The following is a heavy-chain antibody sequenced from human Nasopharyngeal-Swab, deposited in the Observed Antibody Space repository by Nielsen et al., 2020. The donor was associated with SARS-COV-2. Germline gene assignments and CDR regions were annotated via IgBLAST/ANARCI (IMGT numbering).Heavy chain of an antibody. V-gene: IGHV3-21*01. CDR1: GFTFSSYS. Sequence: GESLKISCAASGFTFSSYSMNWVRQAPGKGLEWVSSISSSSSYIYYADSVKDRFTISRDNAKNSLYLQMNSLRAEDTAVYYCARDKYYDFWSGPRGPFDYWGQGTLVTVSS. D-gene: IGHD3-3*01. J-gene: IGHJ4*02. CDR2: ISSSSSYI. CDR3: ARDKYYDFWSGPRGPFDY.